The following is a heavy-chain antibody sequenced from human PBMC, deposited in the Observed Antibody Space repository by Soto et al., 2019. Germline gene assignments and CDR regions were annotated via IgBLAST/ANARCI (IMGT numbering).Heavy chain of an antibody. CDR3: ARQAPITGTTSFDY. J-gene: IGHJ4*02. CDR2: IYYSGST. V-gene: IGHV4-30-4*01. D-gene: IGHD1-20*01. Sequence: LSLTCTVSGGSISSGDYYWSWIRQPPGKGLEWTGYIYYSGSTYYNPSLKSRVTISVDTSKNQFSLKLSSVTAADTAVYYCARQAPITGTTSFDYWGQGTLVTVSS. CDR1: GGSISSGDYY.